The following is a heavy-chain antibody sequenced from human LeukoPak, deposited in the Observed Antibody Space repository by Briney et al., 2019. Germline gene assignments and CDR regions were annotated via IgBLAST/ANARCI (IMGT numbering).Heavy chain of an antibody. CDR1: GGSISSYY. CDR2: IYYTGST. CDR3: ARGVWVYHFWSSPTYFDY. D-gene: IGHD3-3*01. Sequence: SETLSLTCTVSGGSISSYYWSWIRQPPGKGLEWIGYIYYTGSTNYNPSRKSRVTISVDTSKNQLSLKLRSVTAADTAVYYCARGVWVYHFWSSPTYFDYWGQGSLVTVFS. J-gene: IGHJ4*02. V-gene: IGHV4-59*01.